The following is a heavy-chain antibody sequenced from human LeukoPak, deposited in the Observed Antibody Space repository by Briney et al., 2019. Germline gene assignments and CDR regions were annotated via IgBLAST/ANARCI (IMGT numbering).Heavy chain of an antibody. J-gene: IGHJ3*02. CDR2: SIPIFGIA. CDR1: GGTFSSYA. V-gene: IGHV1-69*04. D-gene: IGHD3-16*01. Sequence: SVKVSCKASGGTFSSYAISWVRQAPGQWLECMGRSIPIFGIANYAQKFQGRVTITADKSTSTAYMELSSLRSEDTAVYYCASSAYAYHDAFDIWGQGTMVTVSS. CDR3: ASSAYAYHDAFDI.